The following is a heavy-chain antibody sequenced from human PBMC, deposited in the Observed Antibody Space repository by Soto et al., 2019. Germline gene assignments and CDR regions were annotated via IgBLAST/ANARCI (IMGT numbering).Heavy chain of an antibody. CDR2: IKQDGSEK. J-gene: IGHJ5*02. V-gene: IGHV3-7*05. Sequence: GGSLRLSCAASGFTFSSYWMSWVRQAPGKGLEWVANIKQDGSEKYYVDSVKGRFTISRDNAKNSLYLQMNSLRAEDTAVYYCARDLKRSGWYRQVHWFDPWGQGTLVTVSS. D-gene: IGHD6-19*01. CDR3: ARDLKRSGWYRQVHWFDP. CDR1: GFTFSSYW.